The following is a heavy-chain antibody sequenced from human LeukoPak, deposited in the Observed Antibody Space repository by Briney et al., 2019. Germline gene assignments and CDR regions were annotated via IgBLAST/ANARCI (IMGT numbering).Heavy chain of an antibody. D-gene: IGHD4-11*01. J-gene: IGHJ4*02. V-gene: IGHV3-23*01. CDR1: GFTFSSYA. CDR2: ISGSGGST. Sequence: PGGSLRLSCAASGFTFSSYAMSWVRQAPGKGLEWVSAISGSGGSTYYADSVKGRFTISRDNPKNTLYLQMNSLRAEDTAVYYCAKSSYSDYIYFDYWGQGTLVTASS. CDR3: AKSSYSDYIYFDY.